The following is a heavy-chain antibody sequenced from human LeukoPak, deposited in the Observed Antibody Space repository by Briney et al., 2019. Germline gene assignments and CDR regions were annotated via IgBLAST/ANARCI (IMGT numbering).Heavy chain of an antibody. D-gene: IGHD3-10*01. V-gene: IGHV3-23*01. CDR2: ISGSGGST. CDR3: ANSGITMVRGVLDAFDI. J-gene: IGHJ3*02. Sequence: GGSLRLSCAASGFTFSSYAMSWVRQAPGKGLEWVSAISGSGGSTYYADSVKGRFTISRDNFKNTLYLQMNSLRAEDTAVYYCANSGITMVRGVLDAFDIWGQGTMVTVSS. CDR1: GFTFSSYA.